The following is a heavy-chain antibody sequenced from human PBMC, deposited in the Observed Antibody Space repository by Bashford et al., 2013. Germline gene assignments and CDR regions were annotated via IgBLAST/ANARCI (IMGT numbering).Heavy chain of an antibody. CDR3: ARDLRDYGDPGAFDI. D-gene: IGHD4-17*01. V-gene: IGHV1-2*04. CDR2: INPNSGGT. CDR1: GYTFTGYY. J-gene: IGHJ3*02. Sequence: ASVKVSCKASGYTFTGYYMHWVRQAPGQGLEWMGWINPNSGGTNYAQKFQGWVTMTRDTSISTAYMELSRLRSDDTAVYYCARDLRDYGDPGAFDIWGQGTMVTVSS.